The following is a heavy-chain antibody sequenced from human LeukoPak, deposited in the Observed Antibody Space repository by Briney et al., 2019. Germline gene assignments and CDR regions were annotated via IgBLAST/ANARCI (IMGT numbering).Heavy chain of an antibody. CDR1: GYTFAGYY. CDR2: INPNSGGT. CDR3: ARSAFRSSSALGY. V-gene: IGHV1-2*02. J-gene: IGHJ4*02. D-gene: IGHD6-13*01. Sequence: RASVKVSCKASGYTFAGYYMHWVRQAPGQGLEWMGWINPNSGGTNYAQKFQGRVTMTRDTSISTAYMELSRLRSDDTAVYYCARSAFRSSSALGYWGQGTLVTVSS.